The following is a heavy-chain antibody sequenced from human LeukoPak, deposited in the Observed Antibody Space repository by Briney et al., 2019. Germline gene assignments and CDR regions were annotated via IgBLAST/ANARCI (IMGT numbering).Heavy chain of an antibody. Sequence: PSETLSLTCTVSGGSISSYYWSWIRQPPGKGLEWIGYIYHSGSTYYNPSLKSRVTISVDRSKNQFSLKLSSVTAADTAVYYCARDRGQGTHNYFGPNFGVVNYYFDYWGQGTLVTVSS. J-gene: IGHJ4*02. CDR1: GGSISSYY. V-gene: IGHV4-59*12. D-gene: IGHD3-3*01. CDR3: ARDRGQGTHNYFGPNFGVVNYYFDY. CDR2: IYHSGST.